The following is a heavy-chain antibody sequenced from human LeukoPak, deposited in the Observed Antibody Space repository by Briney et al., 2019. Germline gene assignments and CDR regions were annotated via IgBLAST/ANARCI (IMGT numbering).Heavy chain of an antibody. CDR2: TSGYNGNT. D-gene: IGHD4-17*01. CDR1: GYTFTNHG. CDR3: ARDLSLGRHDDGEPFDY. J-gene: IGHJ4*02. Sequence: ASVKVSCKTSGYTFTNHGISRVRQAPGQGLEWMGWTSGYNGNTNYVKKFRGRVTMTTDTSTSTAYMELRSLSSDDTALYYCARDLSLGRHDDGEPFDYWGQGTLVTVSS. V-gene: IGHV1-18*01.